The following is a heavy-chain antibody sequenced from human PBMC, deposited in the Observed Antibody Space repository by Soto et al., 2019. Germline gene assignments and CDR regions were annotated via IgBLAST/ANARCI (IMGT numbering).Heavy chain of an antibody. CDR1: GYSFISYG. CDR2: ISPYNGNT. Sequence: ASVKVSCKASGYSFISYGISWVRQAPGQGLEWMGWISPYNGNTKYAQNFQGRVTMTTDTSTYTAYMELRSLRNDDPAVYYCARDFGSDLSAPGAVFDYWGQGTLVTVSS. D-gene: IGHD3-3*01. J-gene: IGHJ4*02. V-gene: IGHV1-18*04. CDR3: ARDFGSDLSAPGAVFDY.